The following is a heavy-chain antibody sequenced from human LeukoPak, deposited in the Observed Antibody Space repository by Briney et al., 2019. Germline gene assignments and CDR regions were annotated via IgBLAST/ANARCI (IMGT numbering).Heavy chain of an antibody. J-gene: IGHJ4*02. D-gene: IGHD2-2*01. Sequence: GGSLRLSCAASGFTFSSYSMNWVRQAPGKGLEWISYIGISSGNTKHADSVKGRFTISGDKAKNSVYLQMNSLRVEDTAVYYCARDTKYAFDNWGQGTLVTVSS. CDR2: IGISSGNT. CDR1: GFTFSSYS. CDR3: ARDTKYAFDN. V-gene: IGHV3-48*01.